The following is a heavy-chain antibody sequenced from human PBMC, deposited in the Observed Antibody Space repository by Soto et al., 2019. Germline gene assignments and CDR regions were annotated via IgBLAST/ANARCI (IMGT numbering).Heavy chain of an antibody. V-gene: IGHV4-59*02. Sequence: QTQLQESGPGLVKPSETLSLTCTVSGASVSSGYWSWIRQPPGKGLEWIGFMYFGGSFNYNPSLTSRVTISVDASKNQFSLEVTSVTAADTAVYYCATSRYDTTGFAVDPWGQGILVTVSS. J-gene: IGHJ5*02. CDR3: ATSRYDTTGFAVDP. CDR2: MYFGGSF. CDR1: GASVSSGY. D-gene: IGHD3-22*01.